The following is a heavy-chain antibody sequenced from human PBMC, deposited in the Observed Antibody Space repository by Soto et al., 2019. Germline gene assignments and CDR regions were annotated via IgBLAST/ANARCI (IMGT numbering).Heavy chain of an antibody. Sequence: VHLVQSGAEVEKPGASVKVSCKASGYTFTDYGISWVRQAPGQGLQWMGWITAFNGNTKYAQQFQGRVTMTTDTSMSTAYMELRSLESDDTAVYYCARISQRDFWSGYYSFFDYWRQGPLVTVAS. CDR1: GYTFTDYG. D-gene: IGHD3-3*01. V-gene: IGHV1-18*01. CDR2: ITAFNGNT. J-gene: IGHJ4*02. CDR3: ARISQRDFWSGYYSFFDY.